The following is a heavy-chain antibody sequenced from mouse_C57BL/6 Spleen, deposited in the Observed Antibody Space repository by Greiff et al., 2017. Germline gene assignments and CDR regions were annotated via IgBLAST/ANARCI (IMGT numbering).Heavy chain of an antibody. CDR1: GYTFTDYY. CDR2: INPYNGGT. D-gene: IGHD3-3*01. V-gene: IGHV1-19*01. J-gene: IGHJ2*01. Sequence: VQLQQSGPVLVKPGASVKMSCKASGYTFTDYYMNWVKQSHGKSLEWIGVINPYNGGTSYNQKFKGKATLTVDKSSSTAYMELNSLTSEDSAVYYCARARRDTDCFDYWGQGTTLTVSS. CDR3: ARARRDTDCFDY.